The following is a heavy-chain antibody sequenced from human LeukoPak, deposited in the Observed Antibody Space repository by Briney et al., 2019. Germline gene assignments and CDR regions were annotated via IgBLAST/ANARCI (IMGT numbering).Heavy chain of an antibody. J-gene: IGHJ4*02. CDR1: GYTFTSYY. D-gene: IGHD2-15*01. Sequence: GASVKVSCKASGYTFTSYYMQWVRQAPGQGLEWMGIINPSGGSTSYVQKFQGRVTMTRDTSTSTAYMELSSLRSEDTAVYYCARGGSKVCSGGSCYWRYFDYWGQGTLVTVSS. CDR3: ARGGSKVCSGGSCYWRYFDY. CDR2: INPSGGST. V-gene: IGHV1-46*01.